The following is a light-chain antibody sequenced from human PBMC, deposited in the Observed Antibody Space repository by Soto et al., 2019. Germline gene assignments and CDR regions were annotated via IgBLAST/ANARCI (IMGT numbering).Light chain of an antibody. CDR2: GNS. J-gene: IGLJ2*01. Sequence: QSVLTQPPSVSGAPGQRVTISCTGSSSNIGAGYDVHWYQKLPGTAPKLLIYGNSNRPSGVPDRFSGSKSGTSASLAITGLQAEDEADYYVQSDDSSLSGYVVFGGGTKLTVL. CDR3: QSDDSSLSGYVV. CDR1: SSNIGAGYD. V-gene: IGLV1-40*01.